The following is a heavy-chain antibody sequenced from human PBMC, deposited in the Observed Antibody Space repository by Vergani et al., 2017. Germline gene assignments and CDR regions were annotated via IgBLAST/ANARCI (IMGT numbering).Heavy chain of an antibody. V-gene: IGHV1-69*18. CDR3: AVGLAVAGLHSGLDRGRLDV. J-gene: IGHJ6*02. CDR1: GGTFSSYA. CDR2: IIPIFGTA. D-gene: IGHD6-19*01. Sequence: QVQLVQSGAEVKKPGSSVKVSCKASGGTFSSYAISWVRQAPGQGLEWMGRIIPIFGTANYAQKFQGRVTITADESTSTAYMELSSLRSEDTAVYYCAVGLAVAGLHSGLDRGRLDVWGQGTTVTVSS.